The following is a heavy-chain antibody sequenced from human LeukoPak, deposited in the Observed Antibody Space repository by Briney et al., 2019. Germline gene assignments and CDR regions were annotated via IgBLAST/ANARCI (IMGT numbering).Heavy chain of an antibody. V-gene: IGHV4-61*02. CDR3: ARDRLDWYSSGWDIYNWFDP. CDR2: IYTSGST. J-gene: IGHJ5*02. D-gene: IGHD6-19*01. CDR1: GGSISSSSYY. Sequence: SETLSLTCTVSGGSISSSSYYWSWIRQPAGKGLEWIGRIYTSGSTNYNPSLKSRVTMSVDTSKNQFSLKLSSVTAADTAVYYCARDRLDWYSSGWDIYNWFDPWGQGTLVTVSS.